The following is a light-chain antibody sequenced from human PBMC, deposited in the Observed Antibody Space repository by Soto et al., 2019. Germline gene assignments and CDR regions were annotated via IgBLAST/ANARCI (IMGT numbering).Light chain of an antibody. CDR2: VNS. J-gene: IGLJ1*01. Sequence: QSVLTQPPSVSGAPGQRVPISCTGSSSNIGAGYDVHWYQQLPGTAPKLLIYVNSNRPSGVPDRFSGSKSGTSASLAITGLQAEDEADYYCQSYDSSLRAYVFGTGTKLTVL. V-gene: IGLV1-40*01. CDR1: SSNIGAGYD. CDR3: QSYDSSLRAYV.